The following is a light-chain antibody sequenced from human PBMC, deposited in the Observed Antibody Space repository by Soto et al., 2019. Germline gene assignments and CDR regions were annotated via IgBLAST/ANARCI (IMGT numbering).Light chain of an antibody. J-gene: IGLJ2*01. CDR3: SSYTSSSTPVV. Sequence: QSVLTQPASVSGSPGQSITISCTGTSSYVGGYNYVSWYQQHPGKAPKLMIYDVSNRPSGVSNRFSGSKSGNTASLTISGLQAEDEADYYCSSYTSSSTPVVFGGGTKVTFL. CDR2: DVS. CDR1: SSYVGGYNY. V-gene: IGLV2-14*01.